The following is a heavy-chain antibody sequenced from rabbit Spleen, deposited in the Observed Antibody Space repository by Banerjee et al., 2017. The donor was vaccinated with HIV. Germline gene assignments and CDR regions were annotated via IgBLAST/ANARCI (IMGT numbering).Heavy chain of an antibody. D-gene: IGHD1-1*01. CDR3: ARDLVAVIGWNFNL. CDR1: RFDISSYH. Sequence: QEQLVESGGGLVKPGASLTLTCTASRFDISSYHMCWVRQAPGKGLEWIACIYTASGSGNTGYASWAKGRFTISKTSSTTVPLQMTSLTDADTATYFCARDLVAVIGWNFNLWGQGTLVTVS. J-gene: IGHJ4*01. CDR2: IYTASGSGNT. V-gene: IGHV1S45*01.